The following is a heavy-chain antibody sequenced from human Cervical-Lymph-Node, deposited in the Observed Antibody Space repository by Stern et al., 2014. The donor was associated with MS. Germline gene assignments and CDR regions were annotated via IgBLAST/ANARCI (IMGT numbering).Heavy chain of an antibody. CDR2: INPVDGST. J-gene: IGHJ3*01. CDR1: GFRFTQYY. D-gene: IGHD5-12*01. CDR3: AKWLHGFAFDL. Sequence: VQLVESGPDVKKPGASVQISCKTSGFRFTQYYLNWVRQTPGQGLQWMGFINPVDGSTTYAQNFKDRVVMTRDTSTSTVFIELSGLTSEDTAVYYCAKWLHGFAFDLWGPGTVITVSS. V-gene: IGHV1-46*01.